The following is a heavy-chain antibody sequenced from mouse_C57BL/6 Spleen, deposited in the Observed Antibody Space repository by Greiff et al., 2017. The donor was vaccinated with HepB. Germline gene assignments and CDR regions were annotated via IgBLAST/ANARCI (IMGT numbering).Heavy chain of an antibody. CDR2: IDPETGGT. V-gene: IGHV1-15*01. Sequence: VQRVESGAELVRPGASVTLSCKASGYTFTDYEMHWVKQTPVHGLEWIGAIDPETGGTAYNQKFKGKAILTADKSSSTAYMELRSLTSEDSAVYYCTRGGRWFAYWGQGTLVTVSA. CDR1: GYTFTDYE. J-gene: IGHJ3*01. CDR3: TRGGRWFAY.